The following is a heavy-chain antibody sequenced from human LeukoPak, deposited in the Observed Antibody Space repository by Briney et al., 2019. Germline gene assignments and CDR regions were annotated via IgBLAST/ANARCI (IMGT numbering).Heavy chain of an antibody. D-gene: IGHD6-6*01. CDR1: GGSVSSGSYY. CDR2: IYYSGST. J-gene: IGHJ6*02. V-gene: IGHV4-61*01. Sequence: SETLSLTCTVSGGSVSSGSYYWSWIRQPPGKGLEWIGYIYYSGSTNYNPSLKSRVTISVDTSKNQFSLKLSSVTDADTAVYYCARETSTMDYYYGMDVWGQGTTVTVSS. CDR3: ARETSTMDYYYGMDV.